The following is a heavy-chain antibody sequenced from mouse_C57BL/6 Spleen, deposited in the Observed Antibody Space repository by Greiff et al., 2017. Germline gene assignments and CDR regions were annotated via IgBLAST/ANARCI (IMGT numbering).Heavy chain of an antibody. D-gene: IGHD2-4*01. CDR2: ISSGGSYT. CDR3: ARRGYDYDGGWFAY. V-gene: IGHV5-6*02. CDR1: GFTFSSYG. J-gene: IGHJ3*01. Sequence: EVKLVESGGDLVKPGGSLKLSCAASGFTFSSYGMSWVRQTPDKRLEWVATISSGGSYTYYPDSVKGRFTISRDNAKNTLYLQMSSLKSEDTAMYYCARRGYDYDGGWFAYWGQGTLVTVSA.